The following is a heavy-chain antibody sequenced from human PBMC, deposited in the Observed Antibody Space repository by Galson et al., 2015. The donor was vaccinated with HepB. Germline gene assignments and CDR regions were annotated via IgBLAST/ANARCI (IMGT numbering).Heavy chain of an antibody. CDR2: IRSKAYGGTT. CDR3: TRCEYYYDSSGYYKYYFDY. V-gene: IGHV3-49*03. Sequence: SLRLSCAASGFTFGDYAMSWFRQAPGKGLEWVGFIRSKAYGGTTEYAASVKGRFTFSRDDSKSIAYLQMNSLKTEDTAVYYCTRCEYYYDSSGYYKYYFDYWGQGTLVTVSS. D-gene: IGHD3-22*01. CDR1: GFTFGDYA. J-gene: IGHJ4*02.